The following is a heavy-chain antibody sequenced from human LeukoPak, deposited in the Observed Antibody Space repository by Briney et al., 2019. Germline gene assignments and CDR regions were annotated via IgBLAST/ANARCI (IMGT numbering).Heavy chain of an antibody. D-gene: IGHD3-22*01. CDR3: ARPPADSSGYYYFDY. CDR2: IYYSGST. J-gene: IGHJ4*02. V-gene: IGHV4-39*01. Sequence: PSETLCLTCTVSGGSISSSSYYWGWIRQPPGKGLEWIGSIYYSGSTYYNPSLKSRVTISVDTSKNQFSLKLSSVTAADTAVYYCARPPADSSGYYYFDYWGQGTLVTVSS. CDR1: GGSISSSSYY.